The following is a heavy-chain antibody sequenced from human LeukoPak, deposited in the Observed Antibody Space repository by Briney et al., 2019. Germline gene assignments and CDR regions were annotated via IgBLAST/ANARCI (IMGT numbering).Heavy chain of an antibody. Sequence: PGRSLRLSCAASGFTFSSYGMHWVRQAPGKGLEWVAVIWYDGSNKYCADSVKGRFTISRDNSKSTLYLQMNSLRAEDTAVYYCARDHMTTVNWVPYYYYGMDVWGQGTTVTVSS. V-gene: IGHV3-33*01. D-gene: IGHD4-11*01. CDR2: IWYDGSNK. CDR1: GFTFSSYG. CDR3: ARDHMTTVNWVPYYYYGMDV. J-gene: IGHJ6*02.